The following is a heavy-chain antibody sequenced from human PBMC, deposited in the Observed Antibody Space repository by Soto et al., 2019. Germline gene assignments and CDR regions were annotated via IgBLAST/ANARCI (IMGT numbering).Heavy chain of an antibody. CDR2: VSYSGRT. Sequence: KPSETLYLTCTVSGGSISNSYWNWIRQSPEKGLEWIGYVSYSGRTNYNPSLQSRVTISVDTSKSQFSLRLSSVTAADTAIYYCAIDSRGWYFFDYWGQGTRVTVSS. CDR1: GGSISNSY. V-gene: IGHV4-59*01. J-gene: IGHJ4*02. D-gene: IGHD6-19*01. CDR3: AIDSRGWYFFDY.